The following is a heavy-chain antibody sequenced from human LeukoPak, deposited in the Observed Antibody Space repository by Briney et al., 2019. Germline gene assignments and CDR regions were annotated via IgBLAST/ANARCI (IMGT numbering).Heavy chain of an antibody. CDR1: GFTFSSYG. Sequence: GGSLRLSCAASGFTFSSYGMRWVRQAPGKGLEWVAVISYDGSNKYYADSVKGRFTISRGNSKNTLYLQMNSLRAEDTAVYYCAKDLSGNFDYWGQGTLVTVSS. CDR2: ISYDGSNK. V-gene: IGHV3-30*18. CDR3: AKDLSGNFDY. D-gene: IGHD1-26*01. J-gene: IGHJ4*02.